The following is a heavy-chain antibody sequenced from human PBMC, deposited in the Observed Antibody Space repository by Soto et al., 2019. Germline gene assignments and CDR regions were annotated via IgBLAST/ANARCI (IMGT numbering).Heavy chain of an antibody. CDR1: GFPFTSYG. D-gene: IGHD3-10*01. J-gene: IGHJ4*02. V-gene: IGHV3-30*03. CDR3: VGGQYYFGY. CDR2: ISYDGSDK. Sequence: QVQLVESGGGVVQPGRSLRLSCAASGFPFTSYGMHWVREGPDKGLEWVAIISYDGSDKYYADSVKGRFTISRDNTQNTRYLQSNSLRPEDTALYYCVGGQYYFGYRGQGTLDIVSS.